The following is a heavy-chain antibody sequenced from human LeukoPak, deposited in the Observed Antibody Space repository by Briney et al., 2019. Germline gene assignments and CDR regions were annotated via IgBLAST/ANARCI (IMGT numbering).Heavy chain of an antibody. CDR1: GSIFTSYW. Sequence: GASLQISCKGSGSIFTSYWIGWVRQLPGKGLEWMGIIYPGDSDTRYSPSFQGQVTISADKSISTAYLQWSSLKASDTAMYYCARAMVRGPICDYWGQGTLVTVSS. CDR3: ARAMVRGPICDY. D-gene: IGHD3-10*01. J-gene: IGHJ4*02. CDR2: IYPGDSDT. V-gene: IGHV5-51*01.